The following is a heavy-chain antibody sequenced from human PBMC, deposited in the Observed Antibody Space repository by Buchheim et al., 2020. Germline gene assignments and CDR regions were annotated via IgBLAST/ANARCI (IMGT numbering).Heavy chain of an antibody. CDR2: ISFDGSNK. J-gene: IGHJ4*02. Sequence: QVQLVESGGGVVQPGRSLRLSCAASGFTFWTYAMHWVRQAPGKGLEWVALISFDGSNKYYADSVKGRFTISKDNSKNTLYLQMNSLRAEDTATYYCARDLGSGTTGDWGIHFDYWGQGAL. CDR1: GFTFWTYA. CDR3: ARDLGSGTTGDWGIHFDY. V-gene: IGHV3-30*04. D-gene: IGHD1-1*01.